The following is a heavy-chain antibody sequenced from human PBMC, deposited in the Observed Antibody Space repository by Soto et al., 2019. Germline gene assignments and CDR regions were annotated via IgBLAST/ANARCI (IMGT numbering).Heavy chain of an antibody. CDR1: GGSISSGDYY. J-gene: IGHJ5*02. D-gene: IGHD2-2*01. CDR3: AREGADIVVVPAAAKGFDP. Sequence: PSXTLSLTCTVSGGSISSGDYYWSWIRQPPGKGLEWIGYIYYSGSTYYNPSLKSRVTISVDTSKNQFSLKLSSVTAADTAVYYCAREGADIVVVPAAAKGFDPWGQGTLVTVSS. V-gene: IGHV4-30-4*02. CDR2: IYYSGST.